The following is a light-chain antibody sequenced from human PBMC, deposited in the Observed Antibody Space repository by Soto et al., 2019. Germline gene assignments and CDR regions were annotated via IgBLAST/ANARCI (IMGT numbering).Light chain of an antibody. V-gene: IGKV3-11*01. J-gene: IGKJ5*01. Sequence: NVFAQSPSTLTLYPGERATLSCSASQSVSIYLAWYQKNPGQAPRLLSYDASNRATCIPARFSGSGSGTDFTHTISSLEPEDFAVYYCQPRSNWPPFTFGQGTRLEIK. CDR3: QPRSNWPPFT. CDR2: DAS. CDR1: QSVSIY.